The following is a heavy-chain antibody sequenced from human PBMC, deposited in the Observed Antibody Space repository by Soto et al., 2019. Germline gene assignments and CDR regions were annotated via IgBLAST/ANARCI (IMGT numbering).Heavy chain of an antibody. D-gene: IGHD1-26*01. J-gene: IGHJ4*02. CDR2: ISSSSSYI. CDR1: GFTFSSYS. Sequence: GGSLRLSCAAYGFTFSSYSMNWVRQAPGKGLEWVSSISSSSSYIYYADSVKGRFTISRDNAKNSLYLQMNSLRAEDTAFYYCARDLSSGSYSYLRQGTLVTVSS. V-gene: IGHV3-21*01. CDR3: ARDLSSGSYSY.